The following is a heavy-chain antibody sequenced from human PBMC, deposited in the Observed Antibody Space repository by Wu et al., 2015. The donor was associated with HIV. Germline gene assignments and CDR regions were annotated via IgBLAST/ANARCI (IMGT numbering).Heavy chain of an antibody. D-gene: IGHD5-24*01. CDR2: VNCNNGVT. CDR1: GYTLTELS. V-gene: IGHV1-2*02. CDR3: AGFPRDIWSTGLPY. Sequence: QVQLVQSGAEVKKPGASVKVSCKVSGYTLTELSMHWVRQAPGQGLEWMGYVNCNNGVTNSVQKLQGRVTMTRDTSMSTAYMELSGLTSDDTALFYCAGFPRDIWSTGLPYWGQGTLVTVSS. J-gene: IGHJ1*01.